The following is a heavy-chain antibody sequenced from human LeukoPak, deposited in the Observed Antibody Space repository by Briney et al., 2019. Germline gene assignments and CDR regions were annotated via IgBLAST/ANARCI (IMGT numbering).Heavy chain of an antibody. CDR3: AGPVARNY. CDR1: GGSFSGYY. D-gene: IGHD6-19*01. J-gene: IGHJ4*02. V-gene: IGHV4-34*01. Sequence: SETLSLTCAVYGGSFSGYYWSWIRQPPGKGLESIGEINHSGSTNYNPSLKSRVTISVDTSKNQFSLKLSSVTAADTAVYYCAGPVARNYWGQGTLVTVSS. CDR2: INHSGST.